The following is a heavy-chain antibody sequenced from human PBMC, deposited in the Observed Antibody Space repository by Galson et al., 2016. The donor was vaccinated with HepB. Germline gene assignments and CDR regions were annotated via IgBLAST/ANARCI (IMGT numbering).Heavy chain of an antibody. V-gene: IGHV3-74*01. CDR3: TRYYDILTGYYASDY. D-gene: IGHD3-9*01. Sequence: SLRLSCAASGFTVSNNYMSWVRQAPGKGLEWVSRIHSDGSTTSYADSVEGRFTISRDNAKNTLYLQMNSLRAEDTAVYYCTRYYDILTGYYASDYWGQGTLVTVSS. CDR1: GFTVSNNY. CDR2: IHSDGSTT. J-gene: IGHJ4*02.